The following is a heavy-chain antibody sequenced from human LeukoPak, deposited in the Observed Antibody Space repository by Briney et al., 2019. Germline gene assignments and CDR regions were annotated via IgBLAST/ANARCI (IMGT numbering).Heavy chain of an antibody. D-gene: IGHD7-27*01. CDR1: GFTFKDYA. V-gene: IGHV3-30-3*01. CDR2: ISYDGTNK. CDR3: AREILTGYAFDI. Sequence: GGSLRLSCSASGFTFKDYAMHWVRQAPGKGLEWVAFISYDGTNKYCADSVKGRFTISRDNSKNTLYLQMNSLRAEDTALYYCAREILTGYAFDIWGQGTMVTVSS. J-gene: IGHJ3*02.